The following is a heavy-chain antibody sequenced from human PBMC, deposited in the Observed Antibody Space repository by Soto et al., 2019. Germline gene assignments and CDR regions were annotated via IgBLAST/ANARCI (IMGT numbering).Heavy chain of an antibody. CDR2: IIPISGTT. V-gene: IGHV1-69*13. J-gene: IGHJ6*02. CDR1: GDVFRSYG. D-gene: IGHD2-8*01. CDR3: ARVRCFNGLCHTADYGMDV. Sequence: SVKVSCKASGDVFRSYGINWVRQAPGQGLEWMGGIIPISGTTNYAQKFQGRVAITADESTDTVYMELSRLRSEDTAVYFCARVRCFNGLCHTADYGMDVWGRGTTVTVSS.